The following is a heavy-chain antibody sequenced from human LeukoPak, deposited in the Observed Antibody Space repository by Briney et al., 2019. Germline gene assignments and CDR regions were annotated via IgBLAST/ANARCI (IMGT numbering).Heavy chain of an antibody. CDR3: ARDPTSAVDTAMYWDNWFDP. CDR1: GGTFSSCA. CDR2: IIPIFGTA. V-gene: IGHV1-69*13. D-gene: IGHD5-18*01. J-gene: IGHJ5*02. Sequence: ASVKVSCKASGGTFSSCAISWVRQAPGQGLEWMGGIIPIFGTANYAQKFQGRVTITADESTSTAYMELSSLGSEDTAVYYCARDPTSAVDTAMYWDNWFDPWGQGTLVTVSS.